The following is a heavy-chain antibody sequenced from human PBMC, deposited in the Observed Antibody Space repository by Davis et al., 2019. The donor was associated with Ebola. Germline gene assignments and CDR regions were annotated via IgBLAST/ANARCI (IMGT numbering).Heavy chain of an antibody. D-gene: IGHD1-26*01. Sequence: PGGSLRLSCAVYGGSFSGYYWSWIRQPPGKGLEWIGYIYYSGSTNYNPSLKSRVTISVDTSKNQFSLKLSSVTAADTAVYYCAREASGSHPWGQGTLVTVSS. CDR3: AREASGSHP. V-gene: IGHV4-59*01. CDR2: IYYSGST. J-gene: IGHJ5*02. CDR1: GGSFSGYY.